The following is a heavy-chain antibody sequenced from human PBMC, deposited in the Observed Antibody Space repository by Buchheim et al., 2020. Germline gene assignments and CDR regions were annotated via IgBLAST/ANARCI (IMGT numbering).Heavy chain of an antibody. J-gene: IGHJ4*02. D-gene: IGHD5-18*01. V-gene: IGHV3-30*18. Sequence: QVQLVESGGGVVQPGRSLRLSCAASGFTFSNYGMHWVRQAPGKGLEWVAVISSDGGGKYYADSVKGRFTISRDKSNNTLYLQMNSLRSEDTAVYYCANSFYRYVDYWGQGTL. CDR1: GFTFSNYG. CDR3: ANSFYRYVDY. CDR2: ISSDGGGK.